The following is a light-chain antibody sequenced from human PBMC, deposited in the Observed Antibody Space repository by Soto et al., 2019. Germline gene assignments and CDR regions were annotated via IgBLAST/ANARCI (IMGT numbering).Light chain of an antibody. V-gene: IGKV1-5*01. J-gene: IGKJ1*01. CDR1: QTISNW. Sequence: DIQMTQSPSTLSASVGDRVTITCRASQTISNWLAWYQQKPGKAPKLLIYDASSLEGGVPSRFSGSGSGTEFTLTLSSLQPDDFATYYCQQYHSYWTFGQGTKVEIK. CDR2: DAS. CDR3: QQYHSYWT.